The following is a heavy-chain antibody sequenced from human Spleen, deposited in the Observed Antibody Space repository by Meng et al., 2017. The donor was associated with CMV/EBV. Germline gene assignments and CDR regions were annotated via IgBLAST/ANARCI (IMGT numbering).Heavy chain of an antibody. CDR3: ARDKLAARY. D-gene: IGHD6-25*01. V-gene: IGHV4-61*01. Sequence: GSLRLSCTVSGGSVSSGSYYWSWIRQPPGKGLEWIGYIYYSGSTNYNPSLKSRVTISVDTSKNQFSLKLSSVTAADTAVYYCARDKLAARYWGQGTLVTVSS. CDR2: IYYSGST. CDR1: GGSVSSGSYY. J-gene: IGHJ4*02.